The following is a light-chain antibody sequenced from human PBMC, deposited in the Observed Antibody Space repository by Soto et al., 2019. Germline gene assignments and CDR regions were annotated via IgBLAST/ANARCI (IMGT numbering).Light chain of an antibody. V-gene: IGKV1-6*01. CDR2: AVS. Sequence: AIQMTQSPSSLSASVGDRVTITCRASQAIRNDLGWYQQKPGTAPKLLIYAVSFLQSGVPSRFSGSGSGTDFTLTISSLQPEDFATYYYLQDYIFLFTFGGGTKVEIK. J-gene: IGKJ4*01. CDR3: LQDYIFLFT. CDR1: QAIRND.